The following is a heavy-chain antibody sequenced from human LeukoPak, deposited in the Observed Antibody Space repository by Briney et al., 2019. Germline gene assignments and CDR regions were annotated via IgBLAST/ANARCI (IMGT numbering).Heavy chain of an antibody. CDR2: TRNKANNYIT. CDR1: GFTFRDHY. Sequence: AGGSLRLSCAASGFTFRDHYMDWVRQAPGKGLVWVDRTRNKANNYITDYAASVNGRFTISRDYSNNALHLQMNSLKIEDTAVYYCVRDSGSGYYWDYWGQGTLVTVS. J-gene: IGHJ4*02. D-gene: IGHD3-22*01. V-gene: IGHV3-72*01. CDR3: VRDSGSGYYWDY.